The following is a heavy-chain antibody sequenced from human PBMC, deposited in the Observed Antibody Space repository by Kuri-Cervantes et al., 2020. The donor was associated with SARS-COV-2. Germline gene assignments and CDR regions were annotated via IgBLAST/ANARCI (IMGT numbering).Heavy chain of an antibody. Sequence: GGSLRFSCAASGFTFSSYAMHWVRQAPGKGLEWVAVISYDGSNKYYADSVKGRFTISRDNSKNTLYLQMNSLRAEDTAVYYCARGVAELRYYGMDVWGQGTTVTVSS. D-gene: IGHD1-7*01. V-gene: IGHV3-30-3*01. CDR1: GFTFSSYA. CDR3: ARGVAELRYYGMDV. J-gene: IGHJ6*02. CDR2: ISYDGSNK.